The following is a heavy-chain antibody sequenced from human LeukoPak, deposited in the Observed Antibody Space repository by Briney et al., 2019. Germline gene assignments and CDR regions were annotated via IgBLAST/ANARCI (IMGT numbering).Heavy chain of an antibody. J-gene: IGHJ4*02. CDR2: ISSRASTI. CDR1: GFTFSDYY. V-gene: IGHV3-11*04. CDR3: AKEAGSYYGSGSPMGPIDY. D-gene: IGHD3-10*01. Sequence: GGSLRLSCAASGFTFSDYYMSWIRQAPGKGLEWVSYISSRASTIYYADSVKGRFTISRDNAKNSLYLQMNSLRAEDTAVYYCAKEAGSYYGSGSPMGPIDYWGQGTLVTVSS.